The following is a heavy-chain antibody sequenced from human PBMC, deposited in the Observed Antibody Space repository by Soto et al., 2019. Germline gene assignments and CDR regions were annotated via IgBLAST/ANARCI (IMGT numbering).Heavy chain of an antibody. Sequence: QVQLQESGPGLVKPSQTLSLTCTVSGGSISSGGYYWSWIRQHPGKGLEWIGYIYYSGSTYYNPSLKSRVTISVDTAKNQFSLKLSSVTAADTAVYYCARDRHCSSTSCYEGAFDLWGRGTLVTVSS. CDR1: GGSISSGGYY. CDR2: IYYSGST. J-gene: IGHJ2*01. V-gene: IGHV4-31*03. CDR3: ARDRHCSSTSCYEGAFDL. D-gene: IGHD2-2*01.